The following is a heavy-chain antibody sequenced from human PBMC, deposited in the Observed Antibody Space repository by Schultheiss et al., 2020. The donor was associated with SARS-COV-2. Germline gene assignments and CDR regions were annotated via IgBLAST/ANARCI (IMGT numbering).Heavy chain of an antibody. CDR2: ISYDGSYK. J-gene: IGHJ6*02. V-gene: IGHV3-30*01. CDR3: AREMMELHYSRYYYYGMDV. Sequence: GGSLRLSCAASGFTFSSYAMHWVRQAPGKGLEWVAVISYDGSYKYYADSVKGRFTISRDNSKNTLYLQMNSLRAEDTAVYYCAREMMELHYSRYYYYGMDVWGQGTTVTVSS. CDR1: GFTFSSYA. D-gene: IGHD1-7*01.